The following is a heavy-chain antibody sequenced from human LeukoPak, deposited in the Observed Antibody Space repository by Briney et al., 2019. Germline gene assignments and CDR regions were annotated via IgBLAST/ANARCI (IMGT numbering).Heavy chain of an antibody. Sequence: HPGGSLRPSCAASGFTFTSYWMSWVRQAPGKGLEWVANIKQDGSEKYYVDSVKGRFTISRDNAKNSLYLQMNSLRAEDTAVYYCAREMYYYDSSGYYPYYGMDVWGQGTTVTVSS. V-gene: IGHV3-7*01. CDR3: AREMYYYDSSGYYPYYGMDV. J-gene: IGHJ6*02. D-gene: IGHD3-22*01. CDR1: GFTFTSYW. CDR2: IKQDGSEK.